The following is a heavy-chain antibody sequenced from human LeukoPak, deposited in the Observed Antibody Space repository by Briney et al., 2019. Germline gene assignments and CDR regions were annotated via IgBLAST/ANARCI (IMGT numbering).Heavy chain of an antibody. Sequence: GGSLRLSCAASGFTFDDYAMHWVRQAPGKGLEWVSGISWNSGTIGYADSVKGRFTISRDNAKNSLYLQMNSLRAEDTALYYCAKGYRKGRWLPLDYWGQGTLATVSS. V-gene: IGHV3-9*01. CDR1: GFTFDDYA. J-gene: IGHJ4*02. D-gene: IGHD5-24*01. CDR3: AKGYRKGRWLPLDY. CDR2: ISWNSGTI.